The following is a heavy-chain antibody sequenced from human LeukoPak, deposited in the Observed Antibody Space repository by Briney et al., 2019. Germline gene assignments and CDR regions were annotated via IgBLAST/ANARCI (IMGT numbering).Heavy chain of an antibody. CDR3: ARQLAGLAPPGFIDS. D-gene: IGHD3-3*02. V-gene: IGHV4-59*08. CDR1: GGSISTYY. CDR2: IYYSGVS. J-gene: IGHJ4*02. Sequence: SETLSLTCTVSGGSISTYYWSWIRQPPGKGLEWIGYIYYSGVSNYNPSLKSRVTMSVDTSNNSFSLKLSSETAADTAVYYCARQLAGLAPPGFIDSWGQGTLVTVSS.